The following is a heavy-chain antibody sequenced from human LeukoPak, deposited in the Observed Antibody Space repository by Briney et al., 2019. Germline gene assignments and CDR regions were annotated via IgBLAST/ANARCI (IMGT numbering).Heavy chain of an antibody. V-gene: IGHV1-2*02. D-gene: IGHD4-17*01. CDR3: ARDHLHIYGDDVDY. J-gene: IGHJ4*02. CDR1: GYTFTGYY. Sequence: ASVKVSCKASGYTFTGYYMHWVRQAPGQGLEWMGCINPNSGGTNYAQKFQGRVTMTRDTSISTAYMELSRLRSDDTAVYYCARDHLHIYGDDVDYWGQGTLVTVSS. CDR2: INPNSGGT.